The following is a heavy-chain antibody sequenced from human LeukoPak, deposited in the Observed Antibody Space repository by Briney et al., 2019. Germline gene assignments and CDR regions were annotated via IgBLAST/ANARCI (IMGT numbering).Heavy chain of an antibody. CDR3: ARENFDGDYSETGWFDP. V-gene: IGHV4-59*01. CDR1: GGSISSYY. J-gene: IGHJ5*02. Sequence: SETLSLTCTVSGGSISSYYWSWIRQPPGKGLEWIGFIYYSGSTNYNPSLKSRVIISVDTSKNQFSLKLNSVTAADTAFYYCARENFDGDYSETGWFDPWGQGTLVTVSS. CDR2: IYYSGST. D-gene: IGHD4-17*01.